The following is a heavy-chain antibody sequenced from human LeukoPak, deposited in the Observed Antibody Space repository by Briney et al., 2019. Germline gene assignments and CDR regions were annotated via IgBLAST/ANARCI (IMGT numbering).Heavy chain of an antibody. CDR3: ARQGIDAFDI. J-gene: IGHJ3*02. CDR2: IYYTGTR. Sequence: SETLSLTCTVSGGSISSHYWSWIRQPPGKGLEWIAYIYYTGTRNYNPSLKSRVTISVDTSKNQISQRLSSVTAADTAVYYCARQGIDAFDIWGQGTLVTVSS. CDR1: GGSISSHY. V-gene: IGHV4-59*08.